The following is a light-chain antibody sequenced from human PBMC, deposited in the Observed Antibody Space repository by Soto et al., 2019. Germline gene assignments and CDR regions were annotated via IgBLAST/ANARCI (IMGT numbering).Light chain of an antibody. CDR3: QHYNSYSEA. CDR2: AAS. V-gene: IGKV1-9*01. Sequence: DLQMTQSPSSLSASVGDRVTITCRATQGISSYLAWYQQKPGKAPTLLIYAASTLQSGVPSRFSGSGSGTDFTLTISSLQPDDFATYYCQHYNSYSEAFGQGTKVDI. J-gene: IGKJ1*01. CDR1: QGISSY.